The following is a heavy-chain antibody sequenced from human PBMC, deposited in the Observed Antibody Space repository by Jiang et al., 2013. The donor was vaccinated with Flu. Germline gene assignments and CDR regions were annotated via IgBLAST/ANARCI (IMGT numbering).Heavy chain of an antibody. V-gene: IGHV4-31*03. Sequence: PGLVKPSQTLSLTCTVSGASVNSDAYYLTWIRQHPGKGLEWIGLIHYSGSTYYNPSLNSRPTISVDTSKNQLSLELKSVTAADTAVYYCARGLLRRDDYYWYADLWGRGTLVTVSS. CDR1: GASVNSDAYY. J-gene: IGHJ2*01. CDR3: ARGLLRRDDYYWYADL. D-gene: IGHD4-11*01. CDR2: IHYSGST.